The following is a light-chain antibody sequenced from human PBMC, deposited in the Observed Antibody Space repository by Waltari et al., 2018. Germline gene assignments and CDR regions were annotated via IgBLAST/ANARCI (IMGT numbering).Light chain of an antibody. V-gene: IGKV3-20*01. CDR1: QSVGSGS. J-gene: IGKJ1*01. Sequence: EIVLTQSPGTASLSPGERVTLSCRASQSVGSGSLAWYPQKPGQAPRLVIYRASRRATGIADRFSGSGSGTDFSLTISRLEPEDFALYYCQQHGTLPATFGQGTKVEIK. CDR3: QQHGTLPAT. CDR2: RAS.